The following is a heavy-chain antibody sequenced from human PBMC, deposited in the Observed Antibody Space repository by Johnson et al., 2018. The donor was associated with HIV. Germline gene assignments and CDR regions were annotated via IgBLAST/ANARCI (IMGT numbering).Heavy chain of an antibody. J-gene: IGHJ3*02. CDR3: ARSPVWLRGFDI. CDR1: GFTVSTSY. CDR2: ISCGGRT. V-gene: IGHV3-53*01. D-gene: IGHD5-24*01. Sequence: VQLVESGGGLIQPGGSLRLSCAVSGFTVSTSYMTWVRQAPGKGLAWVSSISCGGRTYYADTVKGRVSISRDTSKNTLDLQLNSLRAEDTAVYYCARSPVWLRGFDIWGQGTMVTVSS.